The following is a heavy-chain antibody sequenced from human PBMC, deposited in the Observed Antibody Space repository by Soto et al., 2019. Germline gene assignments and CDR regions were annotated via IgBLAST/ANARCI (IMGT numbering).Heavy chain of an antibody. CDR2: INHSGST. CDR3: ASLYGSGSYYNDRDYYYGMDV. CDR1: GGSFSGYY. Sequence: SETLSLTCAVYGGSFSGYYWSWIRQPPGKGLEWIGEINHSGSTNYNPSLKSRVTISVDTSKNQFSLKLSSVTAADTAVYYCASLYGSGSYYNDRDYYYGMDVWGTGTTVTVSS. V-gene: IGHV4-34*01. J-gene: IGHJ6*04. D-gene: IGHD3-10*01.